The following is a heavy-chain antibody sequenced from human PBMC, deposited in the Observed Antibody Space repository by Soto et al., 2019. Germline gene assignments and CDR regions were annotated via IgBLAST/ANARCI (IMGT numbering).Heavy chain of an antibody. Sequence: PSETLSRTCTVTGDSINNRSYYWGWIRQPPGKGLEWIGSIYYSGSTYNNPSLKSRVSMSVDTSKNQFSLKLSSVTAADTAVYYCARTVQTGYSSGWNWFDPWGQGTLVTVSS. CDR1: GDSINNRSYY. V-gene: IGHV4-39*07. D-gene: IGHD6-19*01. J-gene: IGHJ5*02. CDR3: ARTVQTGYSSGWNWFDP. CDR2: IYYSGST.